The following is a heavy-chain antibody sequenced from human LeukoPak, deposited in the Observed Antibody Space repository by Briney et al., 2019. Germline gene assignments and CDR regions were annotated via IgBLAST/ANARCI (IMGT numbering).Heavy chain of an antibody. CDR2: ISYDGSNK. J-gene: IGHJ4*02. D-gene: IGHD2-21*02. Sequence: GRSLRLSCAASGFTFSSYGVHWVRQAPGKGLEWVAVISYDGSNKYYADSVKGRFTISRDNSKNTLYLQMNSLRAEDTAVYYCAKLAYCGGDCYSRDLEIFDYWGQGTLVTVSS. CDR3: AKLAYCGGDCYSRDLEIFDY. CDR1: GFTFSSYG. V-gene: IGHV3-30*18.